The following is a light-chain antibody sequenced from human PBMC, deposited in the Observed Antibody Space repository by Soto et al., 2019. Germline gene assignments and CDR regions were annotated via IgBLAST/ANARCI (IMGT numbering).Light chain of an antibody. CDR1: QSVSSSQ. Sequence: EVVLTQSPGTLSLSPGERATLSCRASQSVSSSQLAWYQQKPGQAPRLLIYGASTRATGIPARFSGSGSGTEFTLTISSLQSEDFATYYCQQSYSIPRTFGGGTKVDNK. CDR2: GAS. J-gene: IGKJ4*01. V-gene: IGKV3D-7*01. CDR3: QQSYSIPRT.